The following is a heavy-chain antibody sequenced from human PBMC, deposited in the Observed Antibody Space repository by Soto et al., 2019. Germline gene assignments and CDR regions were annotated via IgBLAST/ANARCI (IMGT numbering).Heavy chain of an antibody. CDR2: FDPEDGET. D-gene: IGHD6-13*01. Sequence: ASVKVSCKVSGYTLTELSMHWVRQAPGKGLEWMGGFDPEDGETIYGQKCQGRVTMTEDTSTDTAYMELSSLRSEDTAVYYCATTPLSAGGAATYYYFGMDVWGQGTTVTVS. CDR1: GYTLTELS. V-gene: IGHV1-24*01. J-gene: IGHJ6*02. CDR3: ATTPLSAGGAATYYYFGMDV.